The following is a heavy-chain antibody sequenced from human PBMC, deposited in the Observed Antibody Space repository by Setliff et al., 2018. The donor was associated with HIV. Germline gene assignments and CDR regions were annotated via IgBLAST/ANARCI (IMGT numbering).Heavy chain of an antibody. Sequence: SGPTLVNPTQTLTLTCTFSGFSLDTNGMRVTWIRQSPGKALEWLARIDWDDDKFYSLSLKTRLTISKDTSNNQVVLTITNMDPVDTGTYYCARMTVSSGCYDRPDWGQGTLVTGSA. CDR1: GFSLDTNGMR. V-gene: IGHV2-70*04. J-gene: IGHJ4*02. CDR3: ARMTVSSGCYDRPD. CDR2: IDWDDDK. D-gene: IGHD3-10*01.